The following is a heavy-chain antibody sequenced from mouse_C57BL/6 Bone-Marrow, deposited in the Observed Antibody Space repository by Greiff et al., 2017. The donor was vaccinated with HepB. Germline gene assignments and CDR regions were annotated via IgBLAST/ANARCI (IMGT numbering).Heavy chain of an antibody. Sequence: EVQRVESGGGLVQPGESLKLSCESNEYEFPSHDMSWVRKTPEKRLELVAAINSDGGSTYYPVTMERRFIISRDNTKKTLYLQMSSLRSEDPALYYCARHCPHYYAMDYWGQGTSVTVSS. J-gene: IGHJ4*01. CDR1: EYEFPSHD. V-gene: IGHV5-2*01. CDR3: ARHCPHYYAMDY. CDR2: INSDGGST.